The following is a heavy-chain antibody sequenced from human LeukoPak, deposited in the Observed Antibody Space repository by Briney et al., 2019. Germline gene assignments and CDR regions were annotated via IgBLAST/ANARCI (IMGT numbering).Heavy chain of an antibody. J-gene: IGHJ4*02. V-gene: IGHV1-2*02. D-gene: IGHD5-18*01. Sequence: ASVKVSCKASGYTFTGYYMHWVRQAPGQELEWMGWINPNSGGTNYAQKFQGRVTMTRDTSISTAYMELSRLRSDDTAVYYCARDLAVDTAMGIDYWGQGTLVTVSS. CDR3: ARDLAVDTAMGIDY. CDR2: INPNSGGT. CDR1: GYTFTGYY.